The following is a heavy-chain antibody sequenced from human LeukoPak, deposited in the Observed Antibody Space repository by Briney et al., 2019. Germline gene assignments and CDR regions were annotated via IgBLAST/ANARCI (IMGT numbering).Heavy chain of an antibody. J-gene: IGHJ4*02. CDR1: GFTFSSYS. V-gene: IGHV3-48*04. CDR3: ARGAASIAAASSFKY. D-gene: IGHD6-13*01. CDR2: ISSSSSTI. Sequence: GGSLRLSCAASGFTFSSYSMNWVRQAPGKGLEWVSYISSSSSTIYYADSVKGRFTISRDNAKNSLYLQMNSLRAEDTAVYYCARGAASIAAASSFKYWGQGTLVTVSS.